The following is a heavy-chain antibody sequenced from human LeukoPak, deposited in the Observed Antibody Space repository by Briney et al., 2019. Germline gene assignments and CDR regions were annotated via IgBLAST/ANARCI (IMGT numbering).Heavy chain of an antibody. J-gene: IGHJ3*02. CDR1: GGSISSGGYY. Sequence: NTSETLSLTCTVSGGSISSGGYYWSWIRQHPGKGLEWIGYIYYSGSTNYNPSLKSRVTMSVDTSKNQFSLKLSSVTAADTAVYYCAGAEDYGDYVYAFDIWGQGTMVTVSS. V-gene: IGHV4-61*08. CDR3: AGAEDYGDYVYAFDI. D-gene: IGHD4-17*01. CDR2: IYYSGST.